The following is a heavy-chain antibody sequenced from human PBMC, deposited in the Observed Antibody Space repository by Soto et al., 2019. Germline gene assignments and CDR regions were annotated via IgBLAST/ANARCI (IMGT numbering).Heavy chain of an antibody. CDR2: INHSGST. J-gene: IGHJ4*02. D-gene: IGHD3-10*01. CDR1: GGSFSGYY. CDR3: ARDSGGSLGH. V-gene: IGHV4-34*01. Sequence: SETLSLSCAVYGGSFSGYYWSWIRQPPGKGLEWIGEINHSGSTNYNPSLKSRVTISVDTSKNQFSLKLSSVTAADTAVYYCARDSGGSLGHWGQGTLVTVSS.